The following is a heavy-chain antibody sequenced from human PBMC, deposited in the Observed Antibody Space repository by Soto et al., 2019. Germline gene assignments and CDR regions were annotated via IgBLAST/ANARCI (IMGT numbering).Heavy chain of an antibody. CDR1: GGSFSGYY. Sequence: SETLSLTCAVYGGSFSGYYWSWIRQPPGKGLEWIGEINHSGSTNYNPSLKSRVTISVDTSKNQFSLKLSAVTAADTAVYYCARGTNRRGGYCSSTSCWLYNWFDPWGQGTLVTVSS. J-gene: IGHJ5*02. D-gene: IGHD2-2*01. CDR2: INHSGST. CDR3: ARGTNRRGGYCSSTSCWLYNWFDP. V-gene: IGHV4-34*01.